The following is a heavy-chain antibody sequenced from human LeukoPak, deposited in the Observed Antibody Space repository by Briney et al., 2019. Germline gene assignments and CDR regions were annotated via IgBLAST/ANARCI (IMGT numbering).Heavy chain of an antibody. CDR2: ISRNSTYI. CDR3: ARDEGYYFDS. Sequence: GGSLSLSCAASGFSFSSYTMNWVRQAPGKGLEWVASISRNSTYIHYADSVKGRFTISRDNARNSLFLQMNSLRAEDTAIYYCARDEGYYFDSWGQGTQVTVSS. J-gene: IGHJ4*02. CDR1: GFSFSSYT. V-gene: IGHV3-21*01.